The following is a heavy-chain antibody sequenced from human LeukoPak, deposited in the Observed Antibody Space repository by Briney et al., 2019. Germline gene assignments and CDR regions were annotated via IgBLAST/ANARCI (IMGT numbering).Heavy chain of an antibody. V-gene: IGHV5-51*01. CDR3: ARRIQLWWYYFDY. D-gene: IGHD5-18*01. J-gene: IGHJ4*02. CDR1: GYSFTSYW. CDR2: IYPGDSDT. Sequence: GESLKISCKGSGYSFTSYWIGWVRQMPGKDLEWMGIIYPGDSDTRYSPSFQGQVTISADKSISTAYLQWSSLKASDTAMYYCARRIQLWWYYFDYWGQGTLVTVSS.